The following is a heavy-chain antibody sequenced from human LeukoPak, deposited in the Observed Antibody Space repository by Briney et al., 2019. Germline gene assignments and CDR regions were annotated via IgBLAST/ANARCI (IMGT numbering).Heavy chain of an antibody. CDR1: GGSISSYC. Sequence: SETLSLTCTVSGGSISSYCWSWIRQPPGKGLEWIGYIYYSGSTNHIPSLKSRVTISVDTSKNQFSLRLNSVTAADTAVYYCARGLGQADYWGQGTLVTVSS. D-gene: IGHD7-27*01. CDR3: ARGLGQADY. J-gene: IGHJ4*02. V-gene: IGHV4-59*01. CDR2: IYYSGST.